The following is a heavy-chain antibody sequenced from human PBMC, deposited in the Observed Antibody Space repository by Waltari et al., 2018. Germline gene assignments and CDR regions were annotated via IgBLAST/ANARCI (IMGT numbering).Heavy chain of an antibody. D-gene: IGHD2-2*01. Sequence: EVQLLESGGGLVQPGGSLRLSCTASGFTGFNFKSYPMSWVRQAPGRGLEWVSAIYSGGSTYHADSVKGRFTISRDNSKSTLYLQMNSLRIEDTAVYYCAKAYCPSTSCHEAGYWGQGTLVTVSS. CDR3: AKAYCPSTSCHEAGY. J-gene: IGHJ4*02. CDR1: GFTGFNFKSYP. CDR2: IYSGGST. V-gene: IGHV3-23*05.